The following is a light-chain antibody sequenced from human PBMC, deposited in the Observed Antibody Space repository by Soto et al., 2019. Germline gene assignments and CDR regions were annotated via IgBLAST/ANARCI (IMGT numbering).Light chain of an antibody. CDR3: QQYNNWPPVT. J-gene: IGKJ5*01. V-gene: IGKV3-15*01. CDR1: QSVSNN. Sequence: DIVMTQSPATVSVSPGERATLSCRASQSVSNNLAWFQQKPGQAPRLLIYGASTRATGIPARFSVSGSGTEFTLTISSLQSEDFAVYYCQQYNNWPPVTFGQGTRLDIK. CDR2: GAS.